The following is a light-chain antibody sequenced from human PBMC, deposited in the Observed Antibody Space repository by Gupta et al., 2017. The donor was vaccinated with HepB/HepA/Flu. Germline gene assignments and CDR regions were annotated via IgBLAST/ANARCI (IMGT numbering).Light chain of an antibody. CDR1: TGAVTSGHF. V-gene: IGLV7-46*01. Sequence: QAVVTQEPSLTVSPGGTVTLTCGSSTGAVTSGHFPYWFQQKAGQAPRTLIYDTTNKQSWTPARFSGSLLGGKAALTLSGAQPEDEAEYYCLLFYSGPSVFGGGTKLTVL. CDR3: LLFYSGPSV. J-gene: IGLJ3*02. CDR2: DTT.